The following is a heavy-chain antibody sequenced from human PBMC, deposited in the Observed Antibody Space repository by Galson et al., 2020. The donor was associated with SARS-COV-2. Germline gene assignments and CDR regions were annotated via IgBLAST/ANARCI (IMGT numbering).Heavy chain of an antibody. CDR2: ISYDGSNK. V-gene: IGHV3-30-3*01. J-gene: IGHJ4*02. Sequence: SLKISCAASGFTFSSYAMHWVRQAPGKGLEWVAVISYDGSNKYYADSVKGRFTISRDTSKTTLYLQMNSLRAEDTAVYYCATPKVLWSTKPPFDYWGQGTRVTVSS. CDR3: ATPKVLWSTKPPFDY. D-gene: IGHD3-10*01. CDR1: GFTFSSYA.